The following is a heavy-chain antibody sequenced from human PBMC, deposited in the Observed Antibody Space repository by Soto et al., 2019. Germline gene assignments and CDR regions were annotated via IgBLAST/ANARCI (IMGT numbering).Heavy chain of an antibody. CDR3: AKDTYSSGCPSVSYFDY. V-gene: IGHV3-9*01. D-gene: IGHD6-19*01. CDR1: GFTFDDYA. CDR2: ISWNSGSI. Sequence: EVQLVESGGGLVQPGRSLRLSCAASGFTFDDYAMHWVRQAPGKGLEWVSGISWNSGSIGYADSVKGRFTISRDNAKNSLYLKMNSLRAEDTALYYCAKDTYSSGCPSVSYFDYWGKGTLVTVSS. J-gene: IGHJ4*02.